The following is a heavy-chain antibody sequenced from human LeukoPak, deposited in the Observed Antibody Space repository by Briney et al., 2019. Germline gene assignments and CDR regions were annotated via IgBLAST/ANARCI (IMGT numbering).Heavy chain of an antibody. CDR3: ARVSLWFGEWDLDC. CDR1: GFTFSNYW. CDR2: IKQDRSEK. Sequence: GGSLRLSCAASGFTFSNYWMSWVRQAPGKGLEWVANIKQDRSEKYYVDSVKGRFTISRDNAKNSLYLQMNSLRAEDTAVYYCARVSLWFGEWDLDCWGQGTLVTVSS. D-gene: IGHD3-10*01. V-gene: IGHV3-7*01. J-gene: IGHJ4*02.